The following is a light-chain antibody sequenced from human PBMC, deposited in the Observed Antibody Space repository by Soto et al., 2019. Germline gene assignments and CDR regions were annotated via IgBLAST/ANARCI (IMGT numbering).Light chain of an antibody. CDR3: QQYKNWPPIT. CDR2: GAS. CDR1: QSVGSD. J-gene: IGKJ5*01. Sequence: VMTQSPDTVSVSPGERATPSCRASQSVGSDFAWYQQKPGQAPRLLIYGASTRATGIPARFSGSASGTEFTLTISGLQSEAFAVYYCQQYKNWPPITFGQGTRLEIK. V-gene: IGKV3-15*01.